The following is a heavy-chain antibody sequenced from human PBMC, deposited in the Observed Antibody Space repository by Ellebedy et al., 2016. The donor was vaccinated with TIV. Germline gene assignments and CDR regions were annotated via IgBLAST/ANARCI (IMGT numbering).Heavy chain of an antibody. CDR2: INPISGDT. D-gene: IGHD5-18*01. CDR1: GYTFTYFF. V-gene: IGHV1-2*02. Sequence: AASVKVSCKASGYTFTYFFIHWVRQAPGQGLEWMGWINPISGDTKYAQKFQGRVTMTRDTSITTAYMELSRLRTDDTAVYYCARDPETAMIKGDYWGQGTLVTVSS. J-gene: IGHJ4*02. CDR3: ARDPETAMIKGDY.